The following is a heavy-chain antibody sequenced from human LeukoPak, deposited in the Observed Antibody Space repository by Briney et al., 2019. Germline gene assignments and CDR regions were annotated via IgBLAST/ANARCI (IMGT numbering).Heavy chain of an antibody. V-gene: IGHV3-74*01. J-gene: IGHJ4*02. CDR3: ARGGPIDY. Sequence: GGSLRLSCLASGFTFSNYAMSWVRQAPGKGLVWVSRINSDGSTTSYVDSVKGRFTFSRDNAKSTLYLQMNSLRAEDTAVYYCARGGPIDYWGQGTLVTVSS. CDR2: INSDGSTT. CDR1: GFTFSNYA.